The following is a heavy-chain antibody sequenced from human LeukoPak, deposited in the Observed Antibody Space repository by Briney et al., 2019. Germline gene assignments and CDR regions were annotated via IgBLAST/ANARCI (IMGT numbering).Heavy chain of an antibody. D-gene: IGHD6-19*01. CDR2: ISSSSTYI. J-gene: IGHJ4*02. CDR1: VFTFSTYT. V-gene: IGHV3-21*01. Sequence: GGSLRLSCAASVFTFSTYTMNWVRQVPGKGLECVSSISSSSTYIYYAGSVQGRFTISRDNAKNSLYLHMNSLRADDTAVYYCAREGRSSGWYYFDYWGQGTLVTVSS. CDR3: AREGRSSGWYYFDY.